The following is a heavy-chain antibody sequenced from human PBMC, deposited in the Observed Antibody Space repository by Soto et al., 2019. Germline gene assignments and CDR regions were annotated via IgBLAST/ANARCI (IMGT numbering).Heavy chain of an antibody. CDR3: ARGPFIEASHEYNWFDP. V-gene: IGHV4-34*01. Sequence: SETLSLTCAVYGGSFSGYYWSWIRQPPGKGLEWIGEINHSGSTNYNPSLKSRVAISVDTSKNQFSLKLSSVTAADTAVYYCARGPFIEASHEYNWFDPWGQGTLVTFSS. CDR1: GGSFSGYY. J-gene: IGHJ5*02. D-gene: IGHD6-6*01. CDR2: INHSGST.